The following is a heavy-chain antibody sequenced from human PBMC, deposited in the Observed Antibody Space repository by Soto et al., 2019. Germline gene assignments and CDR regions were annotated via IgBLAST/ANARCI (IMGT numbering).Heavy chain of an antibody. Sequence: EVQLLESGGGLVQPGGSLRLSCAASGFTFSSYAMSWVRQAPGKGLEWVSSISGSGDTTYYADSVKGRFTISSDNSKITLYLQMNSLRAEDTALCYRAKVPPRRPGYKYDWYFDLWGRGTLVTVSS. CDR2: ISGSGDTT. V-gene: IGHV3-23*01. D-gene: IGHD5-12*01. CDR1: GFTFSSYA. CDR3: AKVPPRRPGYKYDWYFDL. J-gene: IGHJ2*01.